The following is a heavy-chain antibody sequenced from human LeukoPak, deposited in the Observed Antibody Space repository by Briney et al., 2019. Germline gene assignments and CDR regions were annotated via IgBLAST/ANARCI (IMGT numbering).Heavy chain of an antibody. D-gene: IGHD5-24*01. CDR3: ARGRGRWLQFGY. CDR1: GGSISSYY. V-gene: IGHV4-59*01. Sequence: SGTLSLTCTVSGGSISSYYWSWIRQPPGKGLEWIGYIYYSGSTNYNPSLKSRVTISVDTSKNQFSLKLSSVTAADTVVYYCARGRGRWLQFGYWGQGTLVTVSS. CDR2: IYYSGST. J-gene: IGHJ4*02.